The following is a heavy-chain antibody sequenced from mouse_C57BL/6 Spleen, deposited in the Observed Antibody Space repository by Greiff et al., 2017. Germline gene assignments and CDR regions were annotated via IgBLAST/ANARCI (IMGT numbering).Heavy chain of an antibody. V-gene: IGHV1-69*01. CDR2: IDPSDSYT. CDR1: GYTFTSYW. CDR3: ARRELGEGNFDY. Sequence: QVQLQQPGAELVMPGASVKLSCKASGYTFTSYWMHWVKQRPGQGLEWIGEIDPSDSYTNFNQKFKGKSTLTVDKSSSTAYMQLSSLTSEDSAVYYCARRELGEGNFDYWGQGTTLTVSS. D-gene: IGHD4-1*01. J-gene: IGHJ2*01.